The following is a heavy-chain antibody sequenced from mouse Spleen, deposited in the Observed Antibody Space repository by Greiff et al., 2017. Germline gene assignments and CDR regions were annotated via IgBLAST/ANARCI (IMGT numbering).Heavy chain of an antibody. V-gene: IGHV1-18*01. CDR3: ARRGVSYWYFDV. CDR1: GYTFTDYN. J-gene: IGHJ1*01. Sequence: EVQLQESGPELVKPGASVKIPCKASGYTFTDYNMDWVKQSHGKSLEWIGDINPNNGGTIYNQKFKGKATLTVDKSSSTAYMELRSLTSEDTAVYYCARRGVSYWYFDVWGAGTTVTVSS. CDR2: INPNNGGT.